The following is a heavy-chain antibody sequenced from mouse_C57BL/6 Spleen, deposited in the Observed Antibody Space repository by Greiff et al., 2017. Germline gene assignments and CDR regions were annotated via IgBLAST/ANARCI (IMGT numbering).Heavy chain of an antibody. D-gene: IGHD2-2*01. CDR3: TTVYYGYDGGFAY. CDR2: IDPENGDT. J-gene: IGHJ3*01. V-gene: IGHV14-4*01. CDR1: GFNINADY. Sequence: VQLQQSGAELVRPGASVTLSCTASGFNINADYMHWVKQRPEQGLEWIGWIDPENGDTEYASQFQGKATITADTSSNTAYLQLSSLTSEDTAVYYCTTVYYGYDGGFAYWGQGTLVTVSA.